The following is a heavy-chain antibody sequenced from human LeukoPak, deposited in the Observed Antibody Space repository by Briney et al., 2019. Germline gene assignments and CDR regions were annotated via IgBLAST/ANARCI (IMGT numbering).Heavy chain of an antibody. CDR1: GGSISSSSVY. Sequence: SETLSLTCTVSGGSISSSSVYWGWIRQPPGKGLEWIATISYSGSTTSHNPSLKSRVTIPVDTSKNQFSLKLNSVTAADTAVYYCVRRTSGSYSDYWGQGTLVTVSS. CDR2: ISYSGSTT. V-gene: IGHV4-39*01. J-gene: IGHJ4*02. D-gene: IGHD1-26*01. CDR3: VRRTSGSYSDY.